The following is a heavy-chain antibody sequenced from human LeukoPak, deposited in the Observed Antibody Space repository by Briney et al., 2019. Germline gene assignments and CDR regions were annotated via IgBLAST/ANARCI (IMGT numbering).Heavy chain of an antibody. CDR1: GYTFTDYY. J-gene: IGHJ3*02. CDR3: ARGEYWLDAFDI. Sequence: ASVKVSCKASGYTFTDYYMHWVRQAPGQGLEWMGWINPNSGGTNYAQKFQGRVTMTRDTSISTAYMELSRLRSDDTAVYYCARGEYWLDAFDIWGQGTMVTVSS. D-gene: IGHD3-22*01. CDR2: INPNSGGT. V-gene: IGHV1-2*02.